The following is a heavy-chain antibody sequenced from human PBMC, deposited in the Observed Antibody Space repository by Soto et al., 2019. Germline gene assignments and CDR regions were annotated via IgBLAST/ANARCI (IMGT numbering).Heavy chain of an antibody. CDR1: GFTFSRYG. J-gene: IGHJ5*01. CDR2: ISSSTSYV. Sequence: EVQLVESGGDLVKPGGSLRLSCAASGFTFSRYGMNWLRQAPGKGLEWVASISSSTSYVYYADSVKGRFSTSRDNAKNILYLEMYALRTEDTAVYYCARDPSEGRVGNWFESWGQGTLVTVSS. V-gene: IGHV3-21*06. D-gene: IGHD2-2*01. CDR3: ARDPSEGRVGNWFES.